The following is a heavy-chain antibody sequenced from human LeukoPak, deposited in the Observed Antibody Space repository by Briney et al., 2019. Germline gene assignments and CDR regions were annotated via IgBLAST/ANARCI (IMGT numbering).Heavy chain of an antibody. V-gene: IGHV1-2*02. CDR1: GYTFTGYY. Sequence: GASVKVSCKASGYTFTGYYMHWVRQAPGQGLEWMGWINPNSGGTNYAQKFQGRVTMTRDTSISTAYMELSRLRSDDTAVYYCARCLKHFSSSSGTDYWGQGTLVTVSS. CDR2: INPNSGGT. D-gene: IGHD6-6*01. CDR3: ARCLKHFSSSSGTDY. J-gene: IGHJ4*02.